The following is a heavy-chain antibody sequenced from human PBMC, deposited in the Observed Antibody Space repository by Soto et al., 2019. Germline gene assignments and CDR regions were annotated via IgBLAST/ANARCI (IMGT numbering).Heavy chain of an antibody. CDR1: GGSISSSSYY. V-gene: IGHV4-39*01. CDR3: ARSYDSSGYYGDYYYGMDV. Sequence: PSETLSLTCTVSGGSISSSSYYWGCIRQPPGKGLEWIGSIYYSGSTYYNPSLKSRVTISVDTSKNQFSLKLSSVTAADTAVYYCARSYDSSGYYGDYYYGMDVWGQGTTVTVSS. J-gene: IGHJ6*02. D-gene: IGHD3-22*01. CDR2: IYYSGST.